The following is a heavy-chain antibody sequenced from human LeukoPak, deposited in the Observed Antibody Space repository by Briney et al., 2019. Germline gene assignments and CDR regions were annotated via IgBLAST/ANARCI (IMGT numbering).Heavy chain of an antibody. J-gene: IGHJ6*03. CDR3: AGVNLYFNYMDV. V-gene: IGHV1-18*01. Sequence: ASVKVSCKASGYTYTRYGISWVRQAPGQGLEWMGWISVDSGDTDNSQKFQGRVTITTDTSTSTTYMELRSLRSDDTAVYYCAGVNLYFNYMDVWGKGTTVTVSS. CDR2: ISVDSGDT. D-gene: IGHD3-16*01. CDR1: GYTYTRYG.